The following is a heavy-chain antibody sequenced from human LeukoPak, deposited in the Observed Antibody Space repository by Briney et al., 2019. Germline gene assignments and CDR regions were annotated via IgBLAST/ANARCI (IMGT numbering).Heavy chain of an antibody. V-gene: IGHV3-49*04. CDR1: GFTFSSYS. CDR2: IRNTAHGGTT. CDR3: TRDTHGSNWFDP. Sequence: GGSLRLSCAASGFTFSSYSMNWVRQAPGKGLEWVSFIRNTAHGGTTEYAASVKGRFTISRDNSRNIAFLQLDSLKIEDTAVYYCTRDTHGSNWFDPWGQGTLVTVSS. D-gene: IGHD1-1*01. J-gene: IGHJ5*02.